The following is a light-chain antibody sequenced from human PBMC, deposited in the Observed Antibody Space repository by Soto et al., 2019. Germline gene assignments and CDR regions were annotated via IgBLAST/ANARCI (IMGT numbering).Light chain of an antibody. V-gene: IGKV3-15*01. CDR2: AAS. Sequence: EKVMTQSPVTLSVSPGDTATLSCRASQRVSSHLAWYQQKPGQAPRLLIYAASTRATGIPVRFSGSGSEMEFTLTIRSLQSEDSALYFCHQYNNWPWTFGQGTKV. CDR3: HQYNNWPWT. J-gene: IGKJ1*01. CDR1: QRVSSH.